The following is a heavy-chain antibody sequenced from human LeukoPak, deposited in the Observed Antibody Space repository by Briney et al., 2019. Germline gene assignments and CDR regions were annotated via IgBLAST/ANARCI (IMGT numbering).Heavy chain of an antibody. Sequence: GSLRLSCAASGFSFSTSGMHWVRQAPGKGLEWVAVIWYDGSNKYYADSVKGRFTISRDNSKNTLYLQMNSLRAEDTALYYCASGSDSSGYHFYWGQGTLVTVSS. V-gene: IGHV3-33*01. CDR3: ASGSDSSGYHFY. J-gene: IGHJ4*02. CDR1: GFSFSTSG. CDR2: IWYDGSNK. D-gene: IGHD3-22*01.